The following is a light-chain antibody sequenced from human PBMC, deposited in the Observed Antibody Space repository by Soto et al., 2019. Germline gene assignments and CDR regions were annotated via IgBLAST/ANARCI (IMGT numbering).Light chain of an antibody. J-gene: IGLJ1*01. V-gene: IGLV2-14*01. Sequence: QSAQTQPASVSGSPGQSITISCTGTSSDVGGYNYVSWYQQHPGKAPKLMIYDVSNRPSGVSNRFSGSKSGNTASLTISGLQAEDEDDYYCSSYTSSSTLYVFGTGTKLTVL. CDR1: SSDVGGYNY. CDR2: DVS. CDR3: SSYTSSSTLYV.